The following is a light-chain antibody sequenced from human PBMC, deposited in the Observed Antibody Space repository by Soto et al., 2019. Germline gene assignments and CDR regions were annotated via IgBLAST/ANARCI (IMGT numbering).Light chain of an antibody. CDR3: QQYNNWPPT. V-gene: IGKV3-15*01. Sequence: EIVITQSPATLSVSPGERATLSCRASQSVSTNLAWYQQKPGQAPRLLNYGASTRATGIPARFSDSGSETEFTLTISSLQSEDFAVYFCQQYNNWPPTFGQGTRLEIK. CDR1: QSVSTN. CDR2: GAS. J-gene: IGKJ5*01.